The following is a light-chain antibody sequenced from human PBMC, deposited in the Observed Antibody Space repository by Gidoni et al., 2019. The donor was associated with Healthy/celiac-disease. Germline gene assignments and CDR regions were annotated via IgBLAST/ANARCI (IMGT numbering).Light chain of an antibody. CDR2: DAS. Sequence: DIQMTQSPSSLSASVGDRVTITCQASQDISNYLNWYQQKTGKAPKLLIYDASNLETGVPSRFSGSGSGTDFTFTISSLQPEDIATYYCQQYDNLPSLTFGGGTKVRSN. V-gene: IGKV1-33*01. CDR3: QQYDNLPSLT. CDR1: QDISNY. J-gene: IGKJ4*01.